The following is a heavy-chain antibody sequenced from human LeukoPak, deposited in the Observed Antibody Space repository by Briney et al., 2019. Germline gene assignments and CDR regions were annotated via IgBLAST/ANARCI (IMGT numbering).Heavy chain of an antibody. CDR3: AREFTSADYFDY. Sequence: SQTLSLTCAISGDSVSSNSAAWHWIGQSPSRGLEWLGTTYYRSKWYNDYAVSVKSRITINSDTSKNQFSLHLNSVTPEDTAVYYCAREFTSADYFDYWGQGTLVTVSS. CDR2: TYYRSKWYN. V-gene: IGHV6-1*01. J-gene: IGHJ4*02. CDR1: GDSVSSNSAA.